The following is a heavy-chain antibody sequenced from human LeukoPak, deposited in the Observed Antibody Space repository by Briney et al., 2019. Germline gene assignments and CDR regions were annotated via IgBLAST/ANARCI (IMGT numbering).Heavy chain of an antibody. CDR2: ISSSSSYI. V-gene: IGHV3-21*01. CDR3: ARGYTYYDILTGYSPTGHFDY. CDR1: GFTFSSYS. D-gene: IGHD3-9*01. Sequence: GGSLRLSCAASGFTFSSYSMNWVRQAPGKGLEWVSSISSSSSYIYYADSVKGRFTISRDNAKNSLYQQMNSLRAEDTAVYYCARGYTYYDILTGYSPTGHFDYWGQGTLVTVSS. J-gene: IGHJ4*02.